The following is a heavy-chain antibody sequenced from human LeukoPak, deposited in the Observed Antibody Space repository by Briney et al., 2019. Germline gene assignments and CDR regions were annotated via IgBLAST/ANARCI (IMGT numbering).Heavy chain of an antibody. CDR2: IYHSGST. V-gene: IGHV4-4*02. CDR1: GGSISSSNW. CDR3: TRDRSSSL. J-gene: IGHJ4*02. Sequence: SETLSLTCAVSGGSISSSNWWSWVRQPPGKGLEWIGEIYHSGSTNYNPSLKSRVTVSVDKSNNQFSLKLSSVTAADTAVYYCTRDRSSSLWGQGTLVTVSS. D-gene: IGHD6-13*01.